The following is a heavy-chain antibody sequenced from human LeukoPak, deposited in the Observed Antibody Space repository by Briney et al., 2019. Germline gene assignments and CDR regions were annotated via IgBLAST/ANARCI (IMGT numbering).Heavy chain of an antibody. V-gene: IGHV3-23*01. D-gene: IGHD3-16*02. CDR3: AKDQANMITFGGVIVRFDY. J-gene: IGHJ4*02. CDR1: GFTFSSYA. Sequence: GGSLRLSCAASGFTFSSYAMSWVRQAPGKGLEWVSAISGSGGSTYYADSVKGRFTISRDNSKNTLYLQMNSLRAEDTAVYYCAKDQANMITFGGVIVRFDYWGQGTLVTVSS. CDR2: ISGSGGST.